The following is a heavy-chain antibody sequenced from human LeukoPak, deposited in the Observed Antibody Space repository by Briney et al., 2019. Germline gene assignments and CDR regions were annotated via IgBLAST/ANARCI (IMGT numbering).Heavy chain of an antibody. CDR3: ARGGSSRFDP. V-gene: IGHV4-59*01. D-gene: IGHD6-6*01. CDR2: INYSGRT. CDR1: GGSIGGDY. Sequence: SETLSLTCTVSGGSIGGDYWSWIRQPPGKGLEWIGYINYSGRTNYNPSLKSRVTLSVDTSKNQLSLKLSSVTTADTAVYYCARGGSSRFDPWGQGTLVTVSS. J-gene: IGHJ5*02.